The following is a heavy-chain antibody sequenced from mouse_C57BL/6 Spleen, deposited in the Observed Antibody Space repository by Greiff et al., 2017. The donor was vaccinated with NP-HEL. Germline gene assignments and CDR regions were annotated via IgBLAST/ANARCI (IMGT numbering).Heavy chain of an antibody. Sequence: EVQVVESGGGLVQPGGSLSLSCAASGFTFTDYYMSWVRQPPGKALEWLGFIRNKANGYTTEYSASVKGRFTISRDNSQSILYLQMNALRAEDSATYDCAAQATGAMDYWGQGTSVTVSS. V-gene: IGHV7-3*01. D-gene: IGHD3-2*02. CDR1: GFTFTDYY. CDR2: IRNKANGYTT. CDR3: AAQATGAMDY. J-gene: IGHJ4*01.